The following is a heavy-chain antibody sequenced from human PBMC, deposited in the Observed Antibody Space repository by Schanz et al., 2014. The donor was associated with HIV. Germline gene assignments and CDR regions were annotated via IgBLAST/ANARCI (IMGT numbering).Heavy chain of an antibody. J-gene: IGHJ4*02. CDR1: GYTFNSYG. V-gene: IGHV1-18*01. CDR3: ARDSRTYYDSGTYYTAFDY. CDR2: ISGYTGNT. D-gene: IGHD3-10*01. Sequence: QVQLVQSGAEVRKPGASVKVSCKASGYTFNSYGISWVRQAPGQGLEWMGWISGYTGNTKYSQNFQGRVTMTTDTSTNTAYMELRSLRSDDTAVYYCARDSRTYYDSGTYYTAFDYWGQGTLVTVSS.